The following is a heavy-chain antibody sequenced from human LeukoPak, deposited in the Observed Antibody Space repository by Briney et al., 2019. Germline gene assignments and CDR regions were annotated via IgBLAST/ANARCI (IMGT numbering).Heavy chain of an antibody. V-gene: IGHV1-2*02. CDR3: ARGGLMYYFDY. CDR1: GYTFTGYY. J-gene: IGHJ4*02. D-gene: IGHD1-26*01. CDR2: INPNRGGT. Sequence: ASVKVSCKASGYTFTGYYIHWVRQAPGRPLDWMGWINPNRGGTNYAQKFQGRVAMTRDTSISTADMELSGLKSDDTAVYYCARGGLMYYFDYWGQGTLVTVSS.